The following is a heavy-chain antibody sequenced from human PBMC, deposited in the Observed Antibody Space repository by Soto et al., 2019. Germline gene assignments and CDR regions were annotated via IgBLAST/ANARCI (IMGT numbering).Heavy chain of an antibody. CDR3: ARACGYSSHYYCYRREA. V-gene: IGHV1-18*04. CDR2: ISAYNGNT. CDR1: GYTFTSYG. J-gene: IGHJ6*02. Sequence: ASVKVSCKASGYTFTSYGISWVRQPPGQGLEQMGWISAYNGNTNYAQKLQGRVTMTTNTSTSTAYMELRSLRSDDTAVDYCARACGYSSHYYCYRREAWRRGSTVAV. D-gene: IGHD5-18*01.